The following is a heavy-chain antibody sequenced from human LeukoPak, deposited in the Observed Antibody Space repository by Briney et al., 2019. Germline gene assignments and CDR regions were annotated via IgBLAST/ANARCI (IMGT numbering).Heavy chain of an antibody. J-gene: IGHJ4*02. Sequence: GGSLRLSCAASGFTFSRYAMSWIRQAPEKGLEWVSVISGSGGSTYYADSVKGRFTISRDNSKNTVYLQMNTLRDEDTAVYYCARAVGPFDYWGQGTLVTVSS. CDR2: ISGSGGST. CDR1: GFTFSRYA. CDR3: ARAVGPFDY. V-gene: IGHV3-23*01. D-gene: IGHD3-16*01.